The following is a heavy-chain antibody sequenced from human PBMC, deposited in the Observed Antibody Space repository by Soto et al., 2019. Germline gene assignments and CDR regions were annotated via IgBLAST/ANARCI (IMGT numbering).Heavy chain of an antibody. J-gene: IGHJ6*02. CDR2: IYYSGST. Sequence: SETLSLTCTVSGGSISSGGYYWSWIRQHPGKGLEWIGYIYYSGSTYYNPSLKSRVTISVDTSKNQFSLKLSSVTAADTAMYYCARGGEYCSGGSCYSSGMDVWGQGTTVTVSS. CDR3: ARGGEYCSGGSCYSSGMDV. D-gene: IGHD2-15*01. V-gene: IGHV4-31*03. CDR1: GGSISSGGYY.